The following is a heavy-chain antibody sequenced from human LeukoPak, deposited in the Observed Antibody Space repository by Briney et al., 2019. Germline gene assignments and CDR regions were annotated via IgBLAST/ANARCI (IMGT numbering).Heavy chain of an antibody. CDR2: IWYDGSKS. V-gene: IGHV3-33*01. CDR1: GFTFSNYG. D-gene: IGHD3-10*01. CDR3: ARDRYYGSENYYYYYYMDV. J-gene: IGHJ6*03. Sequence: GRSPRLSCSASGFTFSNYGMHWVRQAPGKGLEWVAVIWYDGSKSYYADSVKGRSTISRDNSKNTLYLQMSSLRAEDTAAYYCARDRYYGSENYYYYYYMDVWGKGTTVTVSS.